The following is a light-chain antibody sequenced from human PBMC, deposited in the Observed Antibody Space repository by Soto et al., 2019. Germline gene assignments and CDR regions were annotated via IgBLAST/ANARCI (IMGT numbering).Light chain of an antibody. CDR3: AVWDDTLSSLV. CDR2: RND. V-gene: IGLV1-47*01. J-gene: IGLJ3*02. CDR1: NSNIGNNY. Sequence: QSVLTQPPSASATPGQRGTISCSGSNSNIGNNYVYWFRQLPGTAPKLLIYRNDRRPSGVPDRFSGSKSGASASLAISGLRSDDEADYYCAVWDDTLSSLVFGGGTKVTVL.